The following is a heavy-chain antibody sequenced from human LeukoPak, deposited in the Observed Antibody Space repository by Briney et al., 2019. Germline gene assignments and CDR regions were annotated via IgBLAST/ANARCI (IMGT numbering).Heavy chain of an antibody. V-gene: IGHV4-39*01. CDR2: IYYIGTT. CDR1: GGSTNSNMDY. J-gene: IGHJ5*02. CDR3: ARRPASSWYNS. Sequence: SETLSLTCTVSGGSTNSNMDYWGWIRQPPGKPLEFIGNIYYIGTTYYNPSLKSRVSISIDTSKNQFSLMLTSVTAADTAVYYCARRPASSWYNSWGQGTLVTVSS. D-gene: IGHD6-13*01.